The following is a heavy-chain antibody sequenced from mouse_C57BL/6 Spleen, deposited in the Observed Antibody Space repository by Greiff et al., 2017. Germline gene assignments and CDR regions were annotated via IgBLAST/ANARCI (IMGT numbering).Heavy chain of an antibody. CDR1: GFNIKDYY. CDR2: IDTEDGDT. V-gene: IGHV14-1*01. Sequence: EVQLQQSGAELVRPGASVKLSCTASGFNIKDYYMPWVKQRPEQGLEWIGRIDTEDGDTESAPKFQGKATMTADTSYNTAYLQLSSLTSEDTAVYYSTTTTAQATGDYWGQGTTRTVSS. J-gene: IGHJ2*01. D-gene: IGHD3-2*02. CDR3: TTTTAQATGDY.